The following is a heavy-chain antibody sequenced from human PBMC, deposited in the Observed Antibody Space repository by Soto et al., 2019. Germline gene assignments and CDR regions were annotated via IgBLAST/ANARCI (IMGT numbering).Heavy chain of an antibody. CDR3: ARRSSGYYDSSGYSRWFDP. D-gene: IGHD3-22*01. J-gene: IGHJ5*02. CDR2: IYYSGST. Sequence: SETLSLTCTVSGGSISSSSYYWGWIRQPPGKGLEWIGSIYYSGSTYYNPSLKSRVTISVDTSKNQFSLKLSSVTAADTAVYYCARRSSGYYDSSGYSRWFDPWGQGTLVTVSS. V-gene: IGHV4-39*01. CDR1: GGSISSSSYY.